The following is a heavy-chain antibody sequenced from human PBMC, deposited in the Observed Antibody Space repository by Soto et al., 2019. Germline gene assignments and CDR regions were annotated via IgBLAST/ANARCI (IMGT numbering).Heavy chain of an antibody. CDR2: ISWDSGSI. J-gene: IGHJ6*02. CDR3: AKDLLLFGVVSSPFYGMDV. D-gene: IGHD3-3*01. V-gene: IGHV3-9*01. CDR1: GFTFDDYA. Sequence: EVQLVESGGGLVQPGRSLRLSCAASGFTFDDYAMHWVRQAPGKGLEWVSGISWDSGSIGYAESVKGRITISTDNAKNTLYLQMNSLRAEDTALYYCAKDLLLFGVVSSPFYGMDVWGQGTTVTVSS.